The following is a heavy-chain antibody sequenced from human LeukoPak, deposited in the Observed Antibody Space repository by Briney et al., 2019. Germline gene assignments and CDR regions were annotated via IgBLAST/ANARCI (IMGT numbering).Heavy chain of an antibody. CDR3: VNGGSYLTK. CDR2: IYFSGTT. J-gene: IGHJ4*02. D-gene: IGHD3-10*01. CDR1: GGSISSY. Sequence: SETLSLTCTVSGGSISSYWSWIRQSPGKGLEWIGYIYFSGTTNYNPSLKSRLTISIDTSRNQFSLKLSSATAADTAIYYCVNGGSYLTKWGQGTLVTVSS. V-gene: IGHV4-59*01.